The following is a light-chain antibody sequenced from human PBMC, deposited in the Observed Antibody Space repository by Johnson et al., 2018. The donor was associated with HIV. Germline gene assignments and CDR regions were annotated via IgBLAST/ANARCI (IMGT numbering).Light chain of an antibody. CDR1: SSNIGNNY. Sequence: QSILTQPPSVSAAPGQKVTISCSGSSSNIGNNYVSWYQQLPGTAPKLLIYGNDNRPSGVPERFSGSKSGTSASLAITGLQAEDEADYYCQSYDNALSGSKVCGTGTEVTVL. V-gene: IGLV1-40*01. CDR3: QSYDNALSGSKV. J-gene: IGLJ1*01. CDR2: GND.